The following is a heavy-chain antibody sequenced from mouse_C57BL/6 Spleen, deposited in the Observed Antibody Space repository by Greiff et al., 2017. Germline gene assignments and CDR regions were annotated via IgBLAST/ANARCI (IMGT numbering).Heavy chain of an antibody. V-gene: IGHV5-17*01. CDR3: ARPSLYGSSYDYYAMGY. D-gene: IGHD1-1*01. CDR2: ISSGSSTI. CDR1: GFTFSDYG. Sequence: EVMLVESGGGLVKPGGSLKLSCAASGFTFSDYGMHWVRQAPEKGLEWVAYISSGSSTIYYADKVKGRFTISRDNAKNTLFLQMTSLRSEDTAMYYCARPSLYGSSYDYYAMGYWGQGASVTVAS. J-gene: IGHJ4*01.